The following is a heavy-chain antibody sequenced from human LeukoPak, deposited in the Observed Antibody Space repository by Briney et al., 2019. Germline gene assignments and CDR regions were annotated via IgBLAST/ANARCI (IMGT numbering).Heavy chain of an antibody. CDR1: GFTFSSYG. Sequence: GGSLRLSRAASGFTFSSYGEHWLRHAPGKGLEWVSVIYSGGSTYYADSVNGRFTISRDNSKNTLYLQMNSLRAEDTAVYYCARDPPLGSGWFYFDYWGQGTLGTVSA. V-gene: IGHV3-53*01. D-gene: IGHD6-19*01. CDR2: IYSGGST. CDR3: ARDPPLGSGWFYFDY. J-gene: IGHJ4*02.